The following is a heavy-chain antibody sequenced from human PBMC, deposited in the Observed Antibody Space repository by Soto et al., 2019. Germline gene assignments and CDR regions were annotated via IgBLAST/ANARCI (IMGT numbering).Heavy chain of an antibody. J-gene: IGHJ6*02. D-gene: IGHD3-16*01. V-gene: IGHV1-18*01. Sequence: QVQLVQSGAEVKNPGASVKVSCKASGYSFTRYGIDWARQAPGQGLEWMGWINAYNGNTNYAQNLQGRLTLTTDTSTTTAYMELRSLRSNDTAIYYGAMGDVYVTPSPQDVWGQGTAVTVSS. CDR3: AMGDVYVTPSPQDV. CDR1: GYSFTRYG. CDR2: INAYNGNT.